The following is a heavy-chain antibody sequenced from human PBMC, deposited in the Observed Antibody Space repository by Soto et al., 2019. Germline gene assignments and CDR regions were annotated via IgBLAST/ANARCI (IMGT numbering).Heavy chain of an antibody. CDR3: ARDQVTTNY. D-gene: IGHD1-1*01. J-gene: IGHJ4*02. CDR1: GFIVSDQY. Sequence: EVQLVETGGALIHPGGSLRLSCAASGFIVSDQYMSWVRQAPGKGLEWVSVIYSDDSTYYADSVKGRFAISRDISRNTLYLQMNSLRVEDTAVYYSARDQVTTNYWGQGTLVTVSS. CDR2: IYSDDST. V-gene: IGHV3-53*02.